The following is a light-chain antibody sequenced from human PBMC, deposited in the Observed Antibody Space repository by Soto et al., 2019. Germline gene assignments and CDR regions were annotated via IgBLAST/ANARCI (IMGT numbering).Light chain of an antibody. CDR1: QTVSRN. Sequence: EVVMTQSPATLSVSPVERATLSCRASQTVSRNLAWYQQKPGQAPRLLIYDSSNRATGIPARFSGSGSETDFTLTINGLEPEDFAIYFCQQRTKWPETLGQGTKVDIK. V-gene: IGKV3-11*01. J-gene: IGKJ2*01. CDR2: DSS. CDR3: QQRTKWPET.